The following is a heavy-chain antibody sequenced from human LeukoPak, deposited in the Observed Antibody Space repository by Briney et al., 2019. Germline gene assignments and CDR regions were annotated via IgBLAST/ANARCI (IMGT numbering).Heavy chain of an antibody. V-gene: IGHV1-8*01. J-gene: IGHJ6*03. D-gene: IGHD3/OR15-3a*01. CDR1: VYTFKSYD. CDR2: MNPNSGNT. Sequence: GASVKVSCKASVYTFKSYDINWVRQATGQGLEWMGWMNPNSGNTGYAQKFQGRVTMTKNNSITTVYMELRSLRSEDTAVYYCARALSWTTESYYYMDVWGKGTTVTVSS. CDR3: ARALSWTTESYYYMDV.